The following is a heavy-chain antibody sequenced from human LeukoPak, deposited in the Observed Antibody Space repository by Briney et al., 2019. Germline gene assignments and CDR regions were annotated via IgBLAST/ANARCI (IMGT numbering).Heavy chain of an antibody. V-gene: IGHV4-34*01. CDR2: INHSGST. CDR1: GGSFSGYY. J-gene: IGHJ4*02. D-gene: IGHD6-13*01. Sequence: PSETLSLTCAVYGGSFSGYYWSWIRQPPGKGLEWIGEINHSGSTNYNPSLKSRVTISVDTSKNQFSLKLSSVTAADTAVYYCARGYSNSWYGYWGQGTLVTVSS. CDR3: ARGYSNSWYGY.